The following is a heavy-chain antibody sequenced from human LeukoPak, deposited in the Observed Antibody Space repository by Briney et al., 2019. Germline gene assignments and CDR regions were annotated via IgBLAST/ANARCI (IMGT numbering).Heavy chain of an antibody. CDR3: ARFIKSQDYGDY. V-gene: IGHV4-39*07. D-gene: IGHD3-16*02. Sequence: SETLSLTCTVSGGSISSSTFYWGWIRQPPGRGLEWIGSGYYSGSTYYSPSLKSRVTISVDTSKNQFSLKMTSVTAADTAVYYCARFIKSQDYGDYWGLGTLVTVSS. J-gene: IGHJ4*02. CDR2: GYYSGST. CDR1: GGSISSSTFY.